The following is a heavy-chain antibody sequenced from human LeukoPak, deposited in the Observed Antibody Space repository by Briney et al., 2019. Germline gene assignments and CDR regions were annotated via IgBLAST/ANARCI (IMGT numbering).Heavy chain of an antibody. CDR2: IYYSGST. V-gene: IGHV4-30-4*08. CDR3: ARRYVRVTTRAAAGIDY. CDR1: GGSISSGDYY. J-gene: IGHJ4*02. D-gene: IGHD6-13*01. Sequence: PSQTLSLTCTVSGGSISSGDYYWSWIRQPPGKGLEWIGYIYYSGSTYYNPSLKRRVTISVDTSKNQFSLKLSSVTAADTAVYYCARRYVRVTTRAAAGIDYWGQGTLVTVSS.